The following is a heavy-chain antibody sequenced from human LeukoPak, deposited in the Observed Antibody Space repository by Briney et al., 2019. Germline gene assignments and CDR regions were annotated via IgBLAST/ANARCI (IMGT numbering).Heavy chain of an antibody. J-gene: IGHJ4*02. CDR2: IIPIFGTA. CDR3: ARDHPKCSGGSCPFDY. V-gene: IGHV1-69*06. Sequence: ASLKVSCKASGGTFSSYAMSWVRQAPGKVLEWIGGIIPIFGTANYAQKFQGRVTITADKSTSTAYMELSSLGSEDAAVYYCARDHPKCSGGSCPFDYWGQGTLVTVSS. D-gene: IGHD2-15*01. CDR1: GGTFSSYA.